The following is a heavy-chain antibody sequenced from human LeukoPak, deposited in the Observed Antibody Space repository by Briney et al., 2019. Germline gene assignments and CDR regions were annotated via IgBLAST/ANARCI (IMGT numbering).Heavy chain of an antibody. CDR2: ISSSSSYI. V-gene: IGHV3-21*01. CDR3: ASSYCSGGSCYEYYFDY. Sequence: GSLRLSCAASGFTFSSYSMNWVCQAPGKGLEWVSSISSSSSYIYYADSVKGRFTISRDNAKNSLYLQMNSLRAEDTAVYYCASSYCSGGSCYEYYFDYWGQGTLVTVSS. J-gene: IGHJ4*02. D-gene: IGHD2-15*01. CDR1: GFTFSSYS.